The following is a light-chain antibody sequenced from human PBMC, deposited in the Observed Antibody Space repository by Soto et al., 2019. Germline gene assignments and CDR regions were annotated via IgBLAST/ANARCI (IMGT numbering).Light chain of an antibody. CDR1: QSISSW. J-gene: IGKJ1*01. CDR2: DAS. Sequence: DIQMTQAPSTLSASLGDRVTITCRASQSISSWLAWYQQKPGKAPKLLIYDASSLQSGVPSRFSGSGSGTEFTLTISSLQPDDFATYYCQQYNSYWTFGQGTMVDIK. CDR3: QQYNSYWT. V-gene: IGKV1-5*01.